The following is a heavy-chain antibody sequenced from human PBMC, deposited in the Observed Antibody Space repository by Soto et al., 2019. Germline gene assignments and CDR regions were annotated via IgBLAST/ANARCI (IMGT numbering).Heavy chain of an antibody. CDR2: ISGSGGST. CDR1: GFTFSSYA. D-gene: IGHD6-19*01. CDR3: AKDVPRIAVAPDAFDI. J-gene: IGHJ3*02. V-gene: IGHV3-23*01. Sequence: PGGSLRLSCAASGFTFSSYAMSWVRQAPGKGLEWVPAISGSGGSTYYADSVKGRFTISRDNSKNTLYLQMNSLRAEDTAVYYCAKDVPRIAVAPDAFDIWGQGTMVTVSS.